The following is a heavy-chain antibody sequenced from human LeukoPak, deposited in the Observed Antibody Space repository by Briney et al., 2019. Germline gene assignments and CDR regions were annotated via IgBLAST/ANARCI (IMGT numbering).Heavy chain of an antibody. CDR3: AREYDILTGYRNWFDP. D-gene: IGHD3-9*01. CDR2: INHSGST. CDR1: GGSFSGYY. Sequence: PSETLSLTCAVYGGSFSGYYWSWIRQPPGKGLEWIGEINHSGSTNYNPSLKSRVTISVDTSKNQFSLKLSSVTAADTAVYYCAREYDILTGYRNWFDPWGQGTLVTVSS. V-gene: IGHV4-34*01. J-gene: IGHJ5*02.